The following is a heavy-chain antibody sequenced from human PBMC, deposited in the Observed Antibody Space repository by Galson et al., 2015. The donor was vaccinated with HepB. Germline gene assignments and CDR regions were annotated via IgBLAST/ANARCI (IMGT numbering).Heavy chain of an antibody. CDR2: ISDSGDTT. D-gene: IGHD4-11*01. CDR1: GFTFSSYA. CDR3: AKEGVGGQQLIRSFDY. Sequence: SLRLSCAASGFTFSSYAMSWVRQSPGKGLEWVSSISDSGDTTYYTDSVKGRFTISRDNSKNTLYLQMNILRAEDTAIYYCAKEGVGGQQLIRSFDYWGQGTLVTVSS. V-gene: IGHV3-23*01. J-gene: IGHJ4*02.